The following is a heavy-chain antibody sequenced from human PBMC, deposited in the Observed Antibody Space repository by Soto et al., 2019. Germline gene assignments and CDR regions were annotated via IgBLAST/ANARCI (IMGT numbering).Heavy chain of an antibody. V-gene: IGHV4-61*01. CDR3: ARGPVAVAVHYFDY. CDR2: FYYTGNT. D-gene: IGHD6-19*01. Sequence: QVQLQESGPGLVKPSETLSLTCTVSGGSVSSDNYYWSWIRQPPGKGLEWIGYFYYTGNTNYNPSLKSRVTISLDTSKNQFSLRLSLVTAADTAVYYCARGPVAVAVHYFDYWGQGTVVTVSS. J-gene: IGHJ4*02. CDR1: GGSVSSDNYY.